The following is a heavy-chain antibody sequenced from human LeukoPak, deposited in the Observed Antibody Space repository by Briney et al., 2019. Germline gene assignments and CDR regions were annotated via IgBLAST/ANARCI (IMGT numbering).Heavy chain of an antibody. V-gene: IGHV4-59*01. D-gene: IGHD5-18*01. CDR2: IYYSGST. CDR3: ARVGGRGYGSFSGIFDY. J-gene: IGHJ4*02. Sequence: KSSETLSPTCTVSGGSISSYYWSWIRQPPGKGLEWIGYIYYSGSTNYNPSLKSRVTISVDTSKNQFSLKLSSVTAADTAVYYCARVGGRGYGSFSGIFDYWGQGTLVTISS. CDR1: GGSISSYY.